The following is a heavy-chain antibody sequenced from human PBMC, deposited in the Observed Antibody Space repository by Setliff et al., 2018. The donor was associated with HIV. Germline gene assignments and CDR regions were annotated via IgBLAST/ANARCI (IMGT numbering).Heavy chain of an antibody. CDR2: VIHSGST. V-gene: IGHV4-34*01. CDR1: GGSFNGYY. Sequence: LSLTCAVYGGSFNGYYRSWIRQPPGKGLEWIGEVIHSGSTNNNPSLKSRVTISVDTSKNQFSLKLSSVTAADTAVYYCARGMVRGLRWDSWGQGTLVTVSS. CDR3: ARGMVRGLRWDS. D-gene: IGHD3-10*01. J-gene: IGHJ4*02.